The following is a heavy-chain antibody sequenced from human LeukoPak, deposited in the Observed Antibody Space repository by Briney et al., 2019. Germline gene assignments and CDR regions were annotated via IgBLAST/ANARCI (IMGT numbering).Heavy chain of an antibody. J-gene: IGHJ4*02. D-gene: IGHD3-10*01. CDR1: GFTVSSNY. V-gene: IGHV3-66*01. CDR3: ARDLSLYGSGSSSAGY. CDR2: IYSDGST. Sequence: GGSLSLSCAASGFTVSSNYMSWVRQAPGKGLEWVSVIYSDGSTYYADSVKDRFTISRDNSKNTLYLQVNSLRAEDTAVYYCARDLSLYGSGSSSAGYWGQGTLVTVSS.